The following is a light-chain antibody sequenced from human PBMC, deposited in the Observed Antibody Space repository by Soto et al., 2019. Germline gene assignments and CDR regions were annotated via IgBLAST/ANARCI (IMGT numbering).Light chain of an antibody. J-gene: IGLJ1*01. CDR3: ATWDGSLSAYV. CDR2: SNI. Sequence: QAVVTQSPSASGTPGQGVTISCSGSSSNIGSNTVDWYQQFPGTAPKLLIYSNIKRPSGVPDRFSGSKSVTSASLAIRGLQSEDEADYFCATWDGSLSAYVFGTATKVTVL. CDR1: SSNIGSNT. V-gene: IGLV1-44*01.